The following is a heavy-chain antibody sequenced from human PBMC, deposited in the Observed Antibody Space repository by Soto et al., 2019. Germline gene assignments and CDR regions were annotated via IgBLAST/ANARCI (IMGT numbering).Heavy chain of an antibody. CDR1: GFTFSGSA. Sequence: GGSLRLSCAASGFTFSGSAMHWVRQASGKGLEWVGRIRSKANSYATAYAASVKGRFTISRDDSKNTAYLQMNSLKTEDTAVYYCTRQVEGRVVPAARWGQGTLVTVSS. CDR2: IRSKANSYAT. J-gene: IGHJ4*02. V-gene: IGHV3-73*01. CDR3: TRQVEGRVVPAAR. D-gene: IGHD2-2*01.